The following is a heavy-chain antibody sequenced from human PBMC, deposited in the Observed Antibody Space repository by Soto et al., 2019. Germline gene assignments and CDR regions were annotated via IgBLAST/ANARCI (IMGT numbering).Heavy chain of an antibody. CDR1: GYTFITYG. V-gene: IGHV1-18*01. CDR3: ARGPTDYYDNSANYFLDY. Sequence: QVQLVQSGAEVKKPGASVKVSCKASGYTFITYGVSWVRQATGQGLDWLGWISTYNGNTRYAERLQGRVTMTTHTTTNTAYMELRNLRSDDTAVYYCARGPTDYYDNSANYFLDYWGQGTLVTVSS. J-gene: IGHJ4*02. CDR2: ISTYNGNT. D-gene: IGHD3-22*01.